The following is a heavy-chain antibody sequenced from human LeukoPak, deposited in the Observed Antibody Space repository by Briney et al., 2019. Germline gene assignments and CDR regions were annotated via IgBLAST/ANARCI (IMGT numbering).Heavy chain of an antibody. CDR1: GFTFSSYS. Sequence: KSGGSLRLSCAASGFTFSSYSMNWVRQAPGKGLEWVSSISSSSSYIYYADSVKGRFTISRDNAKNSLYLQMNSLRAEDTAVYYCARGPKVHYSNYKMDVWGKGTTVTVSS. CDR3: ARGPKVHYSNYKMDV. J-gene: IGHJ6*04. CDR2: ISSSSSYI. V-gene: IGHV3-21*01. D-gene: IGHD4-11*01.